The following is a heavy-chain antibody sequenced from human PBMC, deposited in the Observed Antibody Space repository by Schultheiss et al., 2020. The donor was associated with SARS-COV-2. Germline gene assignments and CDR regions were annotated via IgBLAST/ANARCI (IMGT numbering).Heavy chain of an antibody. CDR3: ASVTYSSLRFDP. CDR1: GGSISRSGYY. D-gene: IGHD3-22*01. J-gene: IGHJ5*02. CDR2: IYYSGST. Sequence: SETLSLTCTVSGGSISRSGYYWSWIRQHPGKGLEWIGYIYYSGSTYYNPSLKSRVTISVDTSKNQFSLKLSSVTAADTAVYYCASVTYSSLRFDPWGQGTLVTVSS. V-gene: IGHV4-31*03.